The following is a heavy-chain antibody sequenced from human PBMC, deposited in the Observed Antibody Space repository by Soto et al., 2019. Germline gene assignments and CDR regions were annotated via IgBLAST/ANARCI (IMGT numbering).Heavy chain of an antibody. CDR1: GFTFSSYG. V-gene: IGHV3-30*18. CDR3: AKVHTIFGVVIIRGYFDY. Sequence: GGSLRLSCAASGFTFSSYGMHWVRQAPGKGLEWVAVISYDGSNKYYADSVKGRFTISRDNSKNTLYLQMNSLRAEDTAVYYCAKVHTIFGVVIIRGYFDYWGQGTLVTVSS. CDR2: ISYDGSNK. D-gene: IGHD3-3*01. J-gene: IGHJ4*02.